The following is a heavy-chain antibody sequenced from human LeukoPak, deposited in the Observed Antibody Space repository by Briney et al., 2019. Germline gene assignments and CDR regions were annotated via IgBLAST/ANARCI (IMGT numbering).Heavy chain of an antibody. V-gene: IGHV4-39*01. Sequence: SETLSLTCTVSGDSISSNNFYWAWIRQPPGKGLEWLGSIYYGRNTFYNPSLKSRLTISADASKNQFSLKLSSVTATDTAVYYCARRVIVATIDYWGQGALVTVSS. J-gene: IGHJ4*01. CDR1: GDSISSNNFY. CDR2: IYYGRNT. D-gene: IGHD5-12*01. CDR3: ARRVIVATIDY.